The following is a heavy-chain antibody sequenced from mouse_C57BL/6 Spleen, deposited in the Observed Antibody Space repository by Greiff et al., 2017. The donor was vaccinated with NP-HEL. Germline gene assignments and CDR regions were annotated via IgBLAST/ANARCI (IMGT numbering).Heavy chain of an antibody. J-gene: IGHJ1*03. Sequence: DVLLVESGGDLVKPGGSLKLSCAASGFTFSSYGMSWVRQTPEKRLEWVATISSGGGYTYYPDSVKGRFTIARDNAKNTLYLQMSSLKTEDTAMYYCARIYYDDDKGWYFDVWGTGTTVTVAS. CDR3: ARIYYDDDKGWYFDV. D-gene: IGHD2-4*01. CDR1: GFTFSSYG. V-gene: IGHV5-6*01. CDR2: ISSGGGYT.